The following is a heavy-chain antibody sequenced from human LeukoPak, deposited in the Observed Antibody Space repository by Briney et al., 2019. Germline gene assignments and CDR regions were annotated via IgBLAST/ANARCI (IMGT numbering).Heavy chain of an antibody. V-gene: IGHV3-30*01. Sequence: GGSLRLSCAASRITLSSYAMHWVRPAPGKGLEWVSLISSGGTDEYYADSVKGRFTISRDNSKNTLYLQLNSLRGEDTAVYYCVRDSTYYYDSGSSGPHYFDNWGQGTLVTVSS. D-gene: IGHD3-10*01. CDR2: ISSGGTDE. J-gene: IGHJ4*02. CDR3: VRDSTYYYDSGSSGPHYFDN. CDR1: RITLSSYA.